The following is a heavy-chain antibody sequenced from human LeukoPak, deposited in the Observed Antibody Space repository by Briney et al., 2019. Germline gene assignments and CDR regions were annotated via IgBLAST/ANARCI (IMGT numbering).Heavy chain of an antibody. CDR3: ARVGGSGTYYGGHYFDS. Sequence: SETLSLTCTVSGGSISSYYWSWIRQPPGKGLEWIGYIYYSGSTNYNPSLKSRVTISVDTSKNQFSLKLSSVTAADTAVYYCARVGGSGTYYGGHYFDSWGQGTLVTVSS. J-gene: IGHJ4*02. V-gene: IGHV4-59*01. CDR2: IYYSGST. D-gene: IGHD1-26*01. CDR1: GGSISSYY.